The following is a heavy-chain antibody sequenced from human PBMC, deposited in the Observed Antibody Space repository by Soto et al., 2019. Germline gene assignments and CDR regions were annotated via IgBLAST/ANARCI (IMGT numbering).Heavy chain of an antibody. Sequence: QGQLQESGPGLVRPSGTLSLTCEVSGGSVITDNGWRGVRQPPGKGLEWVGEIYRSWSTAYSRSLRSRVTIAMHKSNHQYSLTLNSVTSEDTAVYYCVSGPLPWFDTCGQGNHVNLSS. D-gene: IGHD1-26*01. CDR1: GGSVITDNG. CDR3: VSGPLPWFDT. CDR2: IYRSWST. J-gene: IGHJ5*02. V-gene: IGHV4-4*02.